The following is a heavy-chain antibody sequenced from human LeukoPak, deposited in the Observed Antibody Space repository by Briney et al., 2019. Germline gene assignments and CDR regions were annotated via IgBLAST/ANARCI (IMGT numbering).Heavy chain of an antibody. CDR3: VKDGSRSGSYSGILDY. D-gene: IGHD1-26*01. J-gene: IGHJ4*02. V-gene: IGHV3-64D*06. CDR2: ISSNGGST. CDR1: GFTFSSYA. Sequence: GGSLRLSCSASGFTFSSYAMHWVRQAPGKGLEYVSAISSNGGSTYYADSVKGRFTISRDNSKNTLYLQMSSLRAEDTAVYYCVKDGSRSGSYSGILDYWGQGTLVTVPS.